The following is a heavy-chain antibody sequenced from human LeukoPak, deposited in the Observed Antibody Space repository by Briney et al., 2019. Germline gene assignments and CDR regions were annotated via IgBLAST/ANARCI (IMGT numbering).Heavy chain of an antibody. CDR1: GGSINSGSYY. D-gene: IGHD3-10*01. CDR2: IYTSGST. V-gene: IGHV4-61*02. Sequence: SETLSLTCTVSGGSINSGSYYWSWIRQPAGKGLEWIGRIYTSGSTSSNPSLKSRVTISIDTSKNQFSLKLSSVTAADTAVYYCARVGTYGSGISYYYYMDVWGKGTTVTISS. J-gene: IGHJ6*03. CDR3: ARVGTYGSGISYYYYMDV.